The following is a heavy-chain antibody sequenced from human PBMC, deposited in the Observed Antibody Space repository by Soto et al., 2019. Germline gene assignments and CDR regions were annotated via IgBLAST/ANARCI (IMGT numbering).Heavy chain of an antibody. J-gene: IGHJ4*02. V-gene: IGHV3-23*01. CDR2: ISGSGGST. D-gene: IGHD1-1*01. CDR1: GFTFSSYP. CDR3: AKWKGGSLSYLFDY. Sequence: EVQLLESGGGLVQPGGSLRLSCAASGFTFSSYPMSWVRQAPGKGLEWVSTISGSGGSTYYADSVKGRFTISRDNSKNTLYLQMNGLRAEDTALYYCAKWKGGSLSYLFDYWGQGTLVTVSS.